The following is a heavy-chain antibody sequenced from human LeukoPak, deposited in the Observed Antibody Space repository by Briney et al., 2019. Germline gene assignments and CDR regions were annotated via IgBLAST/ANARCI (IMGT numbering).Heavy chain of an antibody. CDR2: ISAYNGNT. CDR1: GYTFTSYG. J-gene: IGHJ6*02. CDR3: ARVEKQWPSVYYYYYGMDV. Sequence: ASVNVSCKASGYTFTSYGISWVRQAPGQGLEWMGWISAYNGNTNYAQKLQGRVTMTTDTSTSTAYMELRSLRSDDTAVYYCARVEKQWPSVYYYYYGMDVWGQGTTVTVSS. V-gene: IGHV1-18*01. D-gene: IGHD6-19*01.